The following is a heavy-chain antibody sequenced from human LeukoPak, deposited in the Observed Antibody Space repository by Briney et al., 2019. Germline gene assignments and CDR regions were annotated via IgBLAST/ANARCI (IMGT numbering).Heavy chain of an antibody. J-gene: IGHJ4*02. CDR2: ISGGGGTT. V-gene: IGHV3-23*01. Sequence: GGSLRLSCEASGFSVSNNYMTWVRQAPGKGLEWVSAISGGGGTTYYADSVKGRFTISRDNSKNTLFLQMNSLRAEDTAVYYCAKDREGLSSGYDLEYFDYWGQGTLVTVSS. D-gene: IGHD5-12*01. CDR3: AKDREGLSSGYDLEYFDY. CDR1: GFSVSNNY.